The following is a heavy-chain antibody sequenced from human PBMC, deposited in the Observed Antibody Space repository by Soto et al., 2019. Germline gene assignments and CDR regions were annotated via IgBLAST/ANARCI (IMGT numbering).Heavy chain of an antibody. CDR3: ARRDWFHP. J-gene: IGHJ5*02. CDR1: GGSISSGDYY. V-gene: IGHV4-30-4*01. Sequence: PSETLSLTCTVSGGSISSGDYYWNWIRQPPGKGLEWIGYIYYTGTTNYNPSLKSRSTLSVDTSKNRFSLNLTSLTAADTAVYYCARRDWFHPWGQGTLGTVSS. CDR2: IYYTGTT.